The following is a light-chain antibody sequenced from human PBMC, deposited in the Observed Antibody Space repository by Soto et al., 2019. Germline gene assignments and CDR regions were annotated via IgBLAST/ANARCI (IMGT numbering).Light chain of an antibody. J-gene: IGKJ4*01. CDR1: RSLLSSNGYNY. V-gene: IGKV2-28*01. CDR3: AQGLQTQLN. Sequence: DVVMTQSPLSLPVTLGEPASISCRSSRSLLSSNGYNYLNWYLQKPGQSPQLLIYLGSNRASGVPDRFSRSRSGTAFTLKISRVEAGDVGVYYCAQGLQTQLNCGGATKVDI. CDR2: LGS.